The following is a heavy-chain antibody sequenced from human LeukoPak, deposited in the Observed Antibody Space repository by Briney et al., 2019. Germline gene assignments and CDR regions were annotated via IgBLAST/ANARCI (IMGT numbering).Heavy chain of an antibody. CDR1: GGSFSSYY. V-gene: IGHV4-4*07. D-gene: IGHD3-10*01. Sequence: SETLSLTCTVSGGSFSSYYWSWIRQPAGKGLEWIGRIYTSGITNYNTNYNPSLSSRVTMSVDTSKNQFSLKLNSATAADTAVYFCARAIWYGSGTTAFDSWGLGILVTVSS. J-gene: IGHJ4*02. CDR3: ARAIWYGSGTTAFDS. CDR2: IYTSGITNYNT.